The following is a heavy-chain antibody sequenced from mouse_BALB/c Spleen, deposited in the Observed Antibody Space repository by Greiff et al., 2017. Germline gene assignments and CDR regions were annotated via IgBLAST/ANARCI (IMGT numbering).Heavy chain of an antibody. J-gene: IGHJ3*01. Sequence: QVQLQQSGAELAKPGASVKMSCKASGYTFTSYWMHWVKQRPGQGLEWIGYINPSTGYTEYNQKFKDKATLTADKSSSTAYMQLSSLTSEDSAVYYGEKGGIRLRENFAYWGQGTMVTVSA. CDR2: INPSTGYT. V-gene: IGHV1-7*01. D-gene: IGHD2-4*01. CDR3: EKGGIRLRENFAY. CDR1: GYTFTSYW.